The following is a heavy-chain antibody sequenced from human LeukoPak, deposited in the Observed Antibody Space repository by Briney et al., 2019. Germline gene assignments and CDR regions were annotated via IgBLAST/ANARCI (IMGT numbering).Heavy chain of an antibody. V-gene: IGHV4-39*07. CDR3: ARRSGWYVSPDAFDI. Sequence: SETLSLTCTVSGGSISSSSYYWGWIRQPPGKGLEWIGSIYHSGSTYYNPSLKSRVTISVDTSKNQFSLKLSSVTAADTAVYYCARRSGWYVSPDAFDIWGQGTMVTVSS. CDR1: GGSISSSSYY. J-gene: IGHJ3*02. D-gene: IGHD6-19*01. CDR2: IYHSGST.